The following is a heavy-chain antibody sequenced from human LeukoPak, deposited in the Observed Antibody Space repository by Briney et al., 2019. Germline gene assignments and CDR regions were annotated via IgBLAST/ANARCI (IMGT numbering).Heavy chain of an antibody. D-gene: IGHD3-16*02. V-gene: IGHV1-2*02. J-gene: IGHJ4*02. Sequence: ASMKVSCKASGYTFTGYYMHWMRQAPGQGLEWMGWINPNSGGTNYAQKFQGRVTMTRDTFISTAYMELSRLRSDDTAVYYCARDLGITFGGVISFDYWGQGTLVTVSS. CDR3: ARDLGITFGGVISFDY. CDR2: INPNSGGT. CDR1: GYTFTGYY.